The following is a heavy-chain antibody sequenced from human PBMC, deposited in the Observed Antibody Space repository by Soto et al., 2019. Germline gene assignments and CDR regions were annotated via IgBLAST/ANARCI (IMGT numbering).Heavy chain of an antibody. D-gene: IGHD3-22*01. CDR1: GYSLTSYW. CDR2: IYPGDSDT. V-gene: IGHV5-51*01. CDR3: GRRRYDYDSSGYYLDY. J-gene: IGHJ4*02. Sequence: GDSLKISCKGSGYSLTSYWIGWVRQMPGKGLEWMGIIYPGDSDTRYSPSFKGQVTISADKSISTACLQWSSLKASDTAMYYCGRRRYDYDSSGYYLDYSGQGTLVTVSS.